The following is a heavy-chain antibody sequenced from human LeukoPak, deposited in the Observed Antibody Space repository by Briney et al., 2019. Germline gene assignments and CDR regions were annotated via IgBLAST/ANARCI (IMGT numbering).Heavy chain of an antibody. V-gene: IGHV1-2*02. CDR2: INPNSGGT. CDR1: GYTFTGHY. D-gene: IGHD3-3*02. J-gene: IGHJ4*02. CDR3: ARDLAGSLNY. Sequence: VSVKVSCKACGYTFTGHYMHWVRQAPGQGREWMGWINPNSGGTNYAQKFQGRVTMTRDTSISTAYMELSRLRSDDTAVYYCARDLAGSLNYWGQGTLVTVSS.